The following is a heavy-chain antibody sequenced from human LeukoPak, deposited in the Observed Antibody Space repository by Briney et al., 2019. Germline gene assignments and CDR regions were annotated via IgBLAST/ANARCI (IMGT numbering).Heavy chain of an antibody. D-gene: IGHD3-22*01. V-gene: IGHV4-59*01. CDR1: GGSISSYY. CDR2: IYCSGST. J-gene: IGHJ5*02. CDR3: ASRYYYDSSGYYRSNWFDP. Sequence: KASETLSLTCTVSGGSISSYYWSWIRQPPGKGLEWIGYIYCSGSTNYNPSLKSRVTISVDTSKNQFSLKLSSVTAADTAVYYCASRYYYDSSGYYRSNWFDPWGQGTLVTVSS.